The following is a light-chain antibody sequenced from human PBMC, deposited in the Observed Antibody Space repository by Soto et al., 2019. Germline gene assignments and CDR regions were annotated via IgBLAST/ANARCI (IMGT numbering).Light chain of an antibody. Sequence: QSVLTQPASVSGSPGQSITISCTGTSSDVGGYNYVSWYQQHPDKAPKLMIYDVSNRPSGVSNRFSGSKSGNTASLTISGLQAKDEADYYCSSYTSSNTGVFGGGTQLTVL. V-gene: IGLV2-14*01. CDR1: SSDVGGYNY. CDR2: DVS. J-gene: IGLJ2*01. CDR3: SSYTSSNTGV.